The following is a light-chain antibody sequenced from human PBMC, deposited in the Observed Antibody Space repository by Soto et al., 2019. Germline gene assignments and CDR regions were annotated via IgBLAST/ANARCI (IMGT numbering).Light chain of an antibody. Sequence: DIQMTQSPSTLSASVGDRVTITCRASQSISSWVAWYQQKPGKAPKLLIYDASSLESEVPSRFSGSGSGTEFTHTSSSLQPDEFATYYCQQYKSYWTFGQGTKVEIK. J-gene: IGKJ1*01. CDR2: DAS. V-gene: IGKV1-5*01. CDR3: QQYKSYWT. CDR1: QSISSW.